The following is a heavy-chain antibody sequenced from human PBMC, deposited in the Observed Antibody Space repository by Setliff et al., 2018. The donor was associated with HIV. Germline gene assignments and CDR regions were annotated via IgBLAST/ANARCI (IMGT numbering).Heavy chain of an antibody. Sequence: TGGSLRLSCEISAFSVGDNYMTWVRQTPKMGLEWVSLIYAAGATYYADSVEGRFTISRDTSTNTLYLQMHSLRADDTAVYYCAKGSGFHDYWGQGTRVTVSS. V-gene: IGHV3-53*01. CDR1: AFSVGDNY. J-gene: IGHJ4*02. CDR2: IYAAGAT. CDR3: AKGSGFHDY. D-gene: IGHD6-19*01.